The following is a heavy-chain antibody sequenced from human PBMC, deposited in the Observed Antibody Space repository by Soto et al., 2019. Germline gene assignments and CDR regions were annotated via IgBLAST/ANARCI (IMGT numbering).Heavy chain of an antibody. Sequence: GGSLRLSCVVSGFTVSSTNYMTWVRQAPGKGLEWVSTISGSGGSTYYADSVKGRFTISRDNSKNTLYLQVNSLRAEDTAVYYCAKDQGSSWYEIDYWGQGTLVTVSS. V-gene: IGHV3-23*01. CDR2: ISGSGGST. J-gene: IGHJ4*02. CDR1: GFTVSSTNY. CDR3: AKDQGSSWYEIDY. D-gene: IGHD6-13*01.